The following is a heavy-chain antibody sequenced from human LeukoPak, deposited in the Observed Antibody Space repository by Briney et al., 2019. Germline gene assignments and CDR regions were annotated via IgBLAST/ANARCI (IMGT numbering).Heavy chain of an antibody. CDR2: IYYSGST. J-gene: IGHJ5*02. Sequence: SETLSLTCSVSGMSITSRHYWGWIRQPPGKGLEWIGYIYYSGSTYYNPSLKSRVTISVDTSKNQFSLKLSSVTAADTAVYYCARHGGSGLDWFDPWGQGTLVTVSS. V-gene: IGHV4-38-2*02. D-gene: IGHD3-10*01. CDR3: ARHGGSGLDWFDP. CDR1: GMSITSRHY.